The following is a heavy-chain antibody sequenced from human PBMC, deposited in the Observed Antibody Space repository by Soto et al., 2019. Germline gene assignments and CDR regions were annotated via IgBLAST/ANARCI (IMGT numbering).Heavy chain of an antibody. Sequence: SETLSLTGTVTGVSISTNYSRWSRQPPGKGLEWIGHIYYSGSTNYTPSLKSRVTISVDTSKNQFSLKLSSVTAADTAVYYCARGKYYEPNWFDPWGQGTLVTVS. J-gene: IGHJ5*02. CDR1: GVSISTNY. CDR2: IYYSGST. D-gene: IGHD3-3*01. V-gene: IGHV4-59*01. CDR3: ARGKYYEPNWFDP.